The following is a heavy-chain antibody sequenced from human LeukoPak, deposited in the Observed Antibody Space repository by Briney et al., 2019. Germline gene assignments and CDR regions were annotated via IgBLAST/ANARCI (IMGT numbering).Heavy chain of an antibody. Sequence: PSETLSLTCTVSGGSIGSYHWSWIRQPPGKGLEWIGYIYSSGSTNYNPSLESRVTISVDTSKNQFSLKLSSVTAADTAVYYCARLGYTSNWYKIDYWGQGTLVTVSS. D-gene: IGHD6-13*01. CDR3: ARLGYTSNWYKIDY. CDR1: GGSIGSYH. J-gene: IGHJ4*02. V-gene: IGHV4-59*08. CDR2: IYSSGST.